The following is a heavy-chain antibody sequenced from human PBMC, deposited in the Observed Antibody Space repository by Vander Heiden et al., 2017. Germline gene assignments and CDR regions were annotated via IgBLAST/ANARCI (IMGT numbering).Heavy chain of an antibody. CDR2: ITWDGSST. D-gene: IGHD4-17*01. Sequence: VQLVESGGVVVQPGGSLRLSCPASGFMFGAYIMHWVRQAPGKGLEWVSLITWDGSSTYHADSVKGRFTISRDNGKKSLYLQMNSLRTEDTALYYCAKDLTTMTPYDAFDFWGQGTMVTVSS. V-gene: IGHV3-43*01. CDR1: GFMFGAYI. CDR3: AKDLTTMTPYDAFDF. J-gene: IGHJ3*01.